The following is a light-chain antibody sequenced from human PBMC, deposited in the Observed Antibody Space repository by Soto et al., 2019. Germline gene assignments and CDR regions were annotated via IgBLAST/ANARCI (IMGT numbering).Light chain of an antibody. V-gene: IGLV3-1*01. J-gene: IGLJ2*01. CDR1: DLGNRY. CDR2: LDT. Sequence: SYELTQPPSVSVSPGQTASITCSGGDLGNRYACWYQQKPGQSPVLVIYLDTKRPSGIPGRFSGSNSGNTATLTISGTQAVDEADYYCQAWDDTTGVVFGGGTQLTVL. CDR3: QAWDDTTGVV.